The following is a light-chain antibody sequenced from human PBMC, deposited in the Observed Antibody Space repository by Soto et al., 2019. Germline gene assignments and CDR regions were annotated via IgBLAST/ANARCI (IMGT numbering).Light chain of an antibody. CDR3: QSYDISLSVVV. J-gene: IGLJ2*01. CDR2: GNS. V-gene: IGLV1-40*01. CDR1: SSNIGAGYD. Sequence: QLVLTQPPSVSGAPGQRVTISCTGSSSNIGAGYDVHWYQQLPGTAPKLLIYGNSNRPSGVPDRFSGSKSGTSASLAITGLQAEDEADYYCQSYDISLSVVVFGGGTKVTVL.